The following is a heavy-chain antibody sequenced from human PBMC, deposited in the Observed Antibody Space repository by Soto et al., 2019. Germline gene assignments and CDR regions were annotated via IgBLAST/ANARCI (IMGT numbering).Heavy chain of an antibody. D-gene: IGHD4-17*01. V-gene: IGHV1-46*01. J-gene: IGHJ4*02. CDR1: GYTLTNFY. CDR2: INPNGGST. CDR3: ARAPSDYGDPGPFDY. Sequence: GASVKVSCKASGYTLTNFYIHWVRQAPGQGLEWMGIINPNGGSTNYAHNFQGRVTITRDTSTSTVYMDLSSLRSEDTAVYYCARAPSDYGDPGPFDYWGQRTLVTVSS.